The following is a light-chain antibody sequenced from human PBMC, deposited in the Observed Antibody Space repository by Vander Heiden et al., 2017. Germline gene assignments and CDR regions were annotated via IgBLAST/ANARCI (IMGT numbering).Light chain of an antibody. V-gene: IGKV1-8*01. CDR2: AAS. CDR3: QQYYGYPLT. Sequence: AIRMTQSPSSFSASTGDRVTITCRASKAISSYVAWYQQKPGKAPKLLIYAASTLQSGVPSRFSGSGSGTDFTLTINCLQSEDFATYYCQQYYGYPLTFGGGTKVEI. CDR1: KAISSY. J-gene: IGKJ4*01.